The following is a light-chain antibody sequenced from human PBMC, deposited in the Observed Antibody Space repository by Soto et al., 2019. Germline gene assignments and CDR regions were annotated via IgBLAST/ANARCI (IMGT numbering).Light chain of an antibody. CDR3: QHYNSYSEA. J-gene: IGKJ1*01. V-gene: IGKV1-5*03. CDR1: QSISSW. Sequence: IHIAQSPSTLSASVGDRVTITWRASQSISSWLAWYQQKPGKAPKLLIYKASTLKSGVPSRFSGSGSGTEFTLTISSLQPDDFAAYYCQHYNSYSEAFGQGTKVDI. CDR2: KAS.